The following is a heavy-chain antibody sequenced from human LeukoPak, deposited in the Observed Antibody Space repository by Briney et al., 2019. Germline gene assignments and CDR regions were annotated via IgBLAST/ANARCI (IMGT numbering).Heavy chain of an antibody. J-gene: IGHJ4*02. CDR2: ISSSSSYI. D-gene: IGHD3-10*01. CDR1: GFTFSSYS. V-gene: IGHV3-21*01. CDR3: ARLVREPTETVDY. Sequence: PGGSLRLSCAASGFTFSSYSMNWVRQAPGKGLEWVSSISSSSSYIYYADSVKGRFTISRDNAKNSLYLQMNSLRAEDTAVYYCARLVREPTETVDYRGQGTLVTVSS.